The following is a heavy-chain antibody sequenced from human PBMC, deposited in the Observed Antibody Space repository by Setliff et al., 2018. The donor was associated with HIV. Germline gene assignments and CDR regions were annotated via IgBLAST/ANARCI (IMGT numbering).Heavy chain of an antibody. CDR3: VRGVQSPPHYSYYYMDV. CDR2: VIPILGIA. D-gene: IGHD3-3*01. CDR1: GGTFSSYT. J-gene: IGHJ6*03. V-gene: IGHV1-69*02. Sequence: GASVKVSCKASGGTFSSYTISWVRQAPGQGLEWMGRVIPILGIANNAQKFQGRVTMTADKSTSTAYMELSSLRFDDTAMYYCVRGVQSPPHYSYYYMDVWGEGTMVPSP.